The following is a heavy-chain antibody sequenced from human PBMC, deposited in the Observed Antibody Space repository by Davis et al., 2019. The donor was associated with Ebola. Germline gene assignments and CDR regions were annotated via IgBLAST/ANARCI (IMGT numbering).Heavy chain of an antibody. CDR2: INPNSGGT. J-gene: IGHJ5*02. CDR1: GYTFTGYY. D-gene: IGHD5-12*01. V-gene: IGHV1-2*06. CDR3: ARDFLRDSGSLGWFDP. Sequence: ASVKVSCKASGYTFTGYYMHWVRQAPGQGLEWMGRINPNSGGTNYAQKFQGRVTMTRDTSISTAYMELRSLRSDDTAVYYCARDFLRDSGSLGWFDPWGQGTLVSVSS.